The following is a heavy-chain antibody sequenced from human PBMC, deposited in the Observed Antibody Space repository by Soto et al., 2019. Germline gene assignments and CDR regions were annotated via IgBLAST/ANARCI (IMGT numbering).Heavy chain of an antibody. CDR1: GYTLTELS. J-gene: IGHJ5*02. D-gene: IGHD2-2*01. V-gene: IGHV1-24*01. CDR3: ATSPSTYCSSTSCDLWCDP. CDR2: FDPEDGET. Sequence: ASVKVSCKVSGYTLTELSMHWVRQAPGKGLEWMGGFDPEDGETIYAQTFQGRVTMTDDTSTETAYMELSSLRSEDTAVYCCATSPSTYCSSTSCDLWCDPWGQGTLVTVSS.